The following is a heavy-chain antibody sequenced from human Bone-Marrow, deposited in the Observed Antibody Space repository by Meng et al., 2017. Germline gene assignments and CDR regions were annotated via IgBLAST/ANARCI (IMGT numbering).Heavy chain of an antibody. CDR2: MNPNSGNT. V-gene: IGHV1-8*01. J-gene: IGHJ4*02. D-gene: IGHD2-15*01. Sequence: ASVKVSCKASGYTFTSYDINWVRQATGQGLEWMGWMNPNSGNTGYAQKFQGRVTMTRNTSISTAYMELSSLRSEDTAVYYCARRVGSGPFLGFDYWGQGTLVTVSS. CDR1: GYTFTSYD. CDR3: ARRVGSGPFLGFDY.